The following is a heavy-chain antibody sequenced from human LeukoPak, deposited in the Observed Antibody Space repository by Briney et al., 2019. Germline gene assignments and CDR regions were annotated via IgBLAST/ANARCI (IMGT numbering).Heavy chain of an antibody. D-gene: IGHD3-10*01. CDR1: GFTFSSYG. CDR2: IRYDGSNK. J-gene: IGHJ4*02. Sequence: GGSLRLSCAASGFTFSSYGMHWVRQAPGKGLEWVAFIRYDGSNKYYADSVKGRFTISRDNSKNTLYLQMNRLRAEDTAVYYCAKVRGAQYYFDYWGQGTLVTVSS. CDR3: AKVRGAQYYFDY. V-gene: IGHV3-30*02.